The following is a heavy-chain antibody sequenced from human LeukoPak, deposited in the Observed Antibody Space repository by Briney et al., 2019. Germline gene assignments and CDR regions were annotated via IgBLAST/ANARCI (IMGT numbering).Heavy chain of an antibody. V-gene: IGHV1-46*01. CDR1: GYTFTSYF. D-gene: IGHD6-25*01. CDR3: ARVGVTAATADY. CDR2: INPRGGST. J-gene: IGHJ4*02. Sequence: ASVKVSCKASGYTFTSYFMHWMRQAPGQGPEWMGIINPRGGSTEYSHKFQGRLTMTSDTSTSTVYMELKSLRSEDTAVYFCARVGVTAATADYWGQGTLVTVSS.